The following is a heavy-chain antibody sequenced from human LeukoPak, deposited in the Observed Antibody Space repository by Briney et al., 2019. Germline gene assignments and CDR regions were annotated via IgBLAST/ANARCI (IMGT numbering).Heavy chain of an antibody. D-gene: IGHD3-10*01. J-gene: IGHJ4*02. Sequence: PSQTLSLTCTVSGGSISSGDYYWSWIHQPPGKGLEWIGYIYYSGSTYYNPSLKSRVTISVDTSKNQFSLKLSSVTAADTAVYYCAREKAGYYGSGSYLGYYFDYWGQGTLVTVSS. CDR2: IYYSGST. CDR1: GGSISSGDYY. CDR3: AREKAGYYGSGSYLGYYFDY. V-gene: IGHV4-30-4*01.